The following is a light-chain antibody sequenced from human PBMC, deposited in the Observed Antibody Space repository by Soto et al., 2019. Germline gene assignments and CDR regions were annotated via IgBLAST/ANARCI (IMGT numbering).Light chain of an antibody. V-gene: IGKV3-15*01. CDR1: QSVSSN. CDR2: DTS. CDR3: QQRSSWPPIT. J-gene: IGKJ5*01. Sequence: EIVMTQSPATLSVSPGKRVILSCWASQSVSSNLAWYQQKPGQPPRLLIYDTSARAAGIPARFSGSGSATEFTLTISSLQSEDFALYYCQQRSSWPPITFGQGTRLEIK.